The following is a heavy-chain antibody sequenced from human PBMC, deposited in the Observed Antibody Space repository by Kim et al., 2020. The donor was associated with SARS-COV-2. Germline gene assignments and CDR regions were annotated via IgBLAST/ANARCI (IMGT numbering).Heavy chain of an antibody. Sequence: SETLSLTCNVSGDSVSSFYWSWIRQPPGKGLEWIGYIYYTRGTNYSPSLKSRVTISADTSKNQFSLKLNSVTAADTAVYYCGRLPDYWGQGTLVTVSS. J-gene: IGHJ4*02. CDR3: GRLPDY. V-gene: IGHV4-59*02. CDR1: GDSVSSFY. CDR2: IYYTRGT.